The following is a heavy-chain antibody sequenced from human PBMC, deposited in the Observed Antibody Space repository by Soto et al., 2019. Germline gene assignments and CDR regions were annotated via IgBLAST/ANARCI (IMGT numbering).Heavy chain of an antibody. Sequence: ASVKVSCKASGYTFTGYYMHWVRQAPGQGLEWMGWINPNSGGTNYAQKFQGWVTMTRDTSISTAYMELSRLRSDDTAVYYCARDKAGQATDPDYYYYYGMDVWGQGTTVTVSS. CDR1: GYTFTGYY. D-gene: IGHD4-4*01. V-gene: IGHV1-2*04. J-gene: IGHJ6*02. CDR3: ARDKAGQATDPDYYYYYGMDV. CDR2: INPNSGGT.